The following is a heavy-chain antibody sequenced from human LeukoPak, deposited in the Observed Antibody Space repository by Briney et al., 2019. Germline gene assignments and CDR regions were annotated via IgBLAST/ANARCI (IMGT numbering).Heavy chain of an antibody. D-gene: IGHD5-18*01. CDR2: INAGNGNT. CDR1: GYTFTSYA. J-gene: IGHJ3*02. Sequence: ASLKVSCKASGYTFTSYAMHRVRQAPGQRLEWMGWINAGNGNTKYSQKFQGRVTIPRDTAASTAYMELSSLRSEDTAVYYCARSMGYSYGPPDAFDIWGQGTMVTVSS. V-gene: IGHV1-3*01. CDR3: ARSMGYSYGPPDAFDI.